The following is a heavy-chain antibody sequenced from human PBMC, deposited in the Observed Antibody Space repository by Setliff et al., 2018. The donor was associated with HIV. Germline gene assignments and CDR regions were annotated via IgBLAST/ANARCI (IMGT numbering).Heavy chain of an antibody. D-gene: IGHD3-22*01. Sequence: SETLSLTCNVSGGSIRSNRDHWGWIRQTPGKGLEWIGSISYSGNTYYHPSLQSRVTIPLDMSKDQFSLKVKSATAADTAIYYCARDPHYFDRSGYYSYFYFDYWGQGMLVTVSS. CDR2: ISYSGNT. V-gene: IGHV4-39*07. CDR3: ARDPHYFDRSGYYSYFYFDY. J-gene: IGHJ4*02. CDR1: GGSIRSNRDH.